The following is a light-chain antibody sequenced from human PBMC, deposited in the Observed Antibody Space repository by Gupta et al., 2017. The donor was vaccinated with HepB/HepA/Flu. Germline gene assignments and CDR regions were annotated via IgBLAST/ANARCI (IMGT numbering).Light chain of an antibody. CDR2: DAS. CDR3: QQRSNCPPVT. Sequence: VLTQSPATLSLTPGERATRSCRASQSVSSYLAWYQQKPGQAPRLLIYDASNRATGIPARFSGSGSGTDFTLTISSLEPEDFAVYYCQQRSNCPPVTFGQGTRLEIK. CDR1: QSVSSY. J-gene: IGKJ5*01. V-gene: IGKV3-11*01.